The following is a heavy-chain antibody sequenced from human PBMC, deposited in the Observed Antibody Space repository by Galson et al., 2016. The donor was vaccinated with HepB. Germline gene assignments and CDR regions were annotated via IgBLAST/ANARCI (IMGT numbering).Heavy chain of an antibody. D-gene: IGHD3-16*01. Sequence: SLRLSCAASGFTFSIYSMNWVRQAPGKGLEWVAYISSTSDTIYYADSVKGRFTISRDNYKNSLYLQLSNLRDDDPALYYCARESQGRLGYWGQGTLVTVSS. CDR3: ARESQGRLGY. CDR2: ISSTSDTI. J-gene: IGHJ4*02. CDR1: GFTFSIYS. V-gene: IGHV3-48*02.